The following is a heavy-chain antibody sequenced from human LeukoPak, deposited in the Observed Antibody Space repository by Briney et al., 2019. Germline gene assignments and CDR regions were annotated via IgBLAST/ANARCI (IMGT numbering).Heavy chain of an antibody. CDR3: AREEYSSSSGFDP. D-gene: IGHD6-6*01. CDR2: IGSSGSTI. V-gene: IGHV3-48*03. CDR1: GFTFSSYE. Sequence: QPGGSLRPSCAASGFTFSSYEMNWVRQAPGKGLEWVSYIGSSGSTIYYADSVKGRFTISRDNAKNSLYLQMNSLRAEDTAVYYCAREEYSSSSGFDPWGQGTLVTVSS. J-gene: IGHJ5*02.